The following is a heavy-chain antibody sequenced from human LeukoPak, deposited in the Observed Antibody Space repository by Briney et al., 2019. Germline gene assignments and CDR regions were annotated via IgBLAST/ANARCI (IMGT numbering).Heavy chain of an antibody. CDR1: GFTLSRYE. D-gene: IGHD2-15*01. CDR2: ISSSGSTI. J-gene: IGHJ4*02. CDR3: ARGYCSGGSCYSGDY. Sequence: PGGSLRLSCAASGFTLSRYEMNWVRQAPGKGLEWVSYISSSGSTIYYADSVKGRFTISRDNAKNSLYLQMNSLRAEDTAVYYCARGYCSGGSCYSGDYWGQGTLVTVSS. V-gene: IGHV3-48*03.